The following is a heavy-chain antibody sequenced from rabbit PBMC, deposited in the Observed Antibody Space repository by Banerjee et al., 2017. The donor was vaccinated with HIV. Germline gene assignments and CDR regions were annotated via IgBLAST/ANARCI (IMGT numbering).Heavy chain of an antibody. Sequence: QSLEESGGGLVQPGGSLKLSCKASGLDISSYSIGWVRQAPGKGLEWIACIYVGTSGSTYHANWAKGRFTISKTSSTTVTLQITSLTAADTATYFCARDRGITDAFNLWGPGTLVTVS. J-gene: IGHJ4*01. D-gene: IGHD1-1*01. V-gene: IGHV1S40*01. CDR2: IYVGTSGST. CDR3: ARDRGITDAFNL. CDR1: GLDISSYS.